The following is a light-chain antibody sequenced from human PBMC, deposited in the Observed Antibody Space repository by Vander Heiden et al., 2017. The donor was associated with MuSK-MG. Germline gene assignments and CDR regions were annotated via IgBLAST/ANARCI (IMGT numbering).Light chain of an antibody. CDR3: SSYAGSQNFI. V-gene: IGLV2-8*01. J-gene: IGLJ1*01. CDR1: SSDVGSYNF. CDR2: GVS. Sequence: QSALTQPPSASGFPGQSVTLSCTGTSSDVGSYNFVSWYRQHPGKAPKRMIYGVSKRPSGVPDRFSGSKSGNTASLTVSGLQAEDEADYYCSSYAGSQNFIFGTGTKVTVL.